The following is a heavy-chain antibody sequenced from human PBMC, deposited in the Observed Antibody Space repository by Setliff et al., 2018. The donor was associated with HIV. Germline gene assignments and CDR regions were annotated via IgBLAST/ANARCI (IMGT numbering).Heavy chain of an antibody. CDR2: VNPNSGDA. Sequence: ASVKVSCKASGYTFTGHYLHWVRQAPGQGLEWLGWVNPNSGDAIYAQNFQCRVTMTRDTSINAAYMELRGLRSDDTAVYYCARNCGLSPSGKYYYYYGMDIWGQGTTVTVSS. D-gene: IGHD1-1*01. CDR3: ARNCGLSPSGKYYYYYGMDI. CDR1: GYTFTGHY. V-gene: IGHV1-2*02. J-gene: IGHJ6*02.